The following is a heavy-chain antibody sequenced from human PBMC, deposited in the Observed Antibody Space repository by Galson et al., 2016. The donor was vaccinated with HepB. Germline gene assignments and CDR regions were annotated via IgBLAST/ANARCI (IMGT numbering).Heavy chain of an antibody. V-gene: IGHV3-33*03. CDR3: VKSAGGGATSLGKD. D-gene: IGHD2-15*01. Sequence: SLRLSCAASGFIFSNYGMHWVRQAPGKGLERVAGIWYDGSNKYYADSVKGRFTISRDNSKNTVFFQMNSLRVEDTAMYYRVKSAGGGATSLGKDWGQGTLVIVSS. CDR1: GFIFSNYG. J-gene: IGHJ4*02. CDR2: IWYDGSNK.